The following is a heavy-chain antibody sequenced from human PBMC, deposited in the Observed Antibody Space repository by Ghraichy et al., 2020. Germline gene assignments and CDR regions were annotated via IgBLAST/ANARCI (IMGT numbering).Heavy chain of an antibody. CDR2: MNPNSGNT. Sequence: ASVKVSCKASGYTFTSYDINWVRQATGQGLEWMGWMNPNSGNTGYAQKFQGRVTMTRNTSISTAYMELSSLRSEDTAVYYCASLDPLAAAGPYWGQGTLVTVSS. CDR3: ASLDPLAAAGPY. CDR1: GYTFTSYD. D-gene: IGHD6-13*01. V-gene: IGHV1-8*01. J-gene: IGHJ4*02.